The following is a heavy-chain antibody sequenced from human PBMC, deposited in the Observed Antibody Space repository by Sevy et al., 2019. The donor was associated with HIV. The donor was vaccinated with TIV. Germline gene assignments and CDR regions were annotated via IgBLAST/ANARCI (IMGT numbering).Heavy chain of an antibody. CDR1: GFTFSSYW. Sequence: GGSLRLSCAASGFTFSSYWMSWVRQAPGKGLEWVANIKQDGSEKYYVDSVKGRFTISRDNAKNSLYLQMSSLGAEDTAVYYCARDGDDYGSGSYRYYGMDVWGQGTTVTVSS. CDR2: IKQDGSEK. D-gene: IGHD3-10*01. CDR3: ARDGDDYGSGSYRYYGMDV. V-gene: IGHV3-7*01. J-gene: IGHJ6*02.